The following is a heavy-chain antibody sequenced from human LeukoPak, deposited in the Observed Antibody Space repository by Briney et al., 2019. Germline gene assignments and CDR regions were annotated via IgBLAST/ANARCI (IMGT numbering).Heavy chain of an antibody. J-gene: IGHJ4*02. CDR2: IYYSGGT. CDR3: ARGVDSYGPENFDY. D-gene: IGHD5-18*01. V-gene: IGHV4-59*08. CDR1: GGSISSYY. Sequence: PSETLSLTCTVSGGSISSYYWSWIRQPPGKGLEWIGYIYYSGGTNYNPSLKSRVTISVDTSKNQFSLKLSSVTAADTAVYYCARGVDSYGPENFDYWGQGTLVTVSS.